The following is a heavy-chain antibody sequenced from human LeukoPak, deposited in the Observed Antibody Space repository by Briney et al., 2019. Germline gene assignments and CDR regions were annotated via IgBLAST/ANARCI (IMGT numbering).Heavy chain of an antibody. CDR2: IDPDDSYT. CDR1: GYSFTSYW. D-gene: IGHD3-22*01. V-gene: IGHV5-10-1*01. Sequence: GESLKISCKGSGYSFTSYWISWVRQMPGKGLEWMGRIDPDDSYTNFSPSFQGHVTISADKYISTAYLQWSSLKASGTAMYYCARHLPSTLYYDSSSYPPDDYWGQGTLVTVSS. CDR3: ARHLPSTLYYDSSSYPPDDY. J-gene: IGHJ4*02.